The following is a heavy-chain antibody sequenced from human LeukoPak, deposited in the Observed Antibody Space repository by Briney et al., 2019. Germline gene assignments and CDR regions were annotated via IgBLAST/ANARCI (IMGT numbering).Heavy chain of an antibody. CDR1: GGSISNYY. J-gene: IGHJ3*02. CDR3: AKGGIRSGAFDI. Sequence: SETLSLTCTVSGGSISNYYWSWIRQPPGKGLEWIGYFYYSGSTSYNPSLKSRVTISVATSKNQFSLKLSSVTAADTAVYYCAKGGIRSGAFDIWSQGTRVTVSS. V-gene: IGHV4-59*01. CDR2: FYYSGST. D-gene: IGHD6-13*01.